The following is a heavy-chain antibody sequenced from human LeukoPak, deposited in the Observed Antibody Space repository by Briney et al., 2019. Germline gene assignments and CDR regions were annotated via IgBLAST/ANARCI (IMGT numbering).Heavy chain of an antibody. J-gene: IGHJ4*02. V-gene: IGHV3-23*01. CDR2: ISGSDGST. Sequence: PGGSLRLSCAASGFTFNNYAMSWVRQAPGKGLEWVSAISGSDGSTYYADSVKGRFTISRDNSKNTLYLQMNSLRAEDTAVYYCAKEWLGSSGWSSNFDYWGQGTLVTVSS. CDR1: GFTFNNYA. D-gene: IGHD6-19*01. CDR3: AKEWLGSSGWSSNFDY.